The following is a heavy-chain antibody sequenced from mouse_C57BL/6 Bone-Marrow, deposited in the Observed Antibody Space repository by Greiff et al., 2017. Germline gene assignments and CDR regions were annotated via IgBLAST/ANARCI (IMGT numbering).Heavy chain of an antibody. V-gene: IGHV5-4*01. CDR2: ISDGGSYT. Sequence: EVQRVESGGGLVKPGGSLKLSCAASGFTFSSYAMSWVRQTPEKRLEWVATISDGGSYTYYPDNVKGRFTISRDNAKNNLYLQMSHLKSEDTAMYYFARDYYGSTYWYFDVWGTGTTVTVSS. J-gene: IGHJ1*03. CDR3: ARDYYGSTYWYFDV. CDR1: GFTFSSYA. D-gene: IGHD1-1*01.